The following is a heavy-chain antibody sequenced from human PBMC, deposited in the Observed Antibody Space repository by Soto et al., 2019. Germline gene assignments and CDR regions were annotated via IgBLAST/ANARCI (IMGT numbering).Heavy chain of an antibody. D-gene: IGHD4-4*01. CDR3: ARVGNSFYYFYGMDV. CDR1: GYTFTSYG. V-gene: IGHV1-18*01. CDR2: ISAYNGNT. J-gene: IGHJ6*02. Sequence: ASVKVSCKASGYTFTSYGISWVRQAPGQGLEWMGWISAYNGNTNYAQKLQGRVTMTTDTSTSTAYMELRSLRSDDTDMYYCARVGNSFYYFYGMDVWGQGTKVTVSS.